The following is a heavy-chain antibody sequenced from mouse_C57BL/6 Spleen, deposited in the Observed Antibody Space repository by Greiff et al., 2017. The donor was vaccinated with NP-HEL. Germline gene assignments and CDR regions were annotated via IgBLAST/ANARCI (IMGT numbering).Heavy chain of an antibody. Sequence: QVQLQQPGAELVKPGASVKLSCKASGYTFTSYWMQWVKQRPGQGLEWIGEIDPSDSYTNYNQKFKGKATLTVDTSSSTAYMQLSSLTSEDSAVYYCARDYGSSSGYFDVWGTGTMVTVSS. CDR3: ARDYGSSSGYFDV. D-gene: IGHD1-1*01. J-gene: IGHJ1*03. CDR1: GYTFTSYW. V-gene: IGHV1-50*01. CDR2: IDPSDSYT.